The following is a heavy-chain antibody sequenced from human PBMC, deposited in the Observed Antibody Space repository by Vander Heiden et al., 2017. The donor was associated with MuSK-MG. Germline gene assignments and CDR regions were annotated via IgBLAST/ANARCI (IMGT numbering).Heavy chain of an antibody. J-gene: IGHJ4*02. Sequence: EVQLLESGGGLVQPGGSLRLSCAASGCHFGSYAMSWVRQAPGKGLEWVSAISGSGGSTYYADSVKGRFTISRDNSKNTLYLQMNSLRAEDTAVYYCAKDRGYSYGLTFDYWGQGTLVTVSS. CDR1: GCHFGSYA. D-gene: IGHD5-18*01. CDR2: ISGSGGST. CDR3: AKDRGYSYGLTFDY. V-gene: IGHV3-23*01.